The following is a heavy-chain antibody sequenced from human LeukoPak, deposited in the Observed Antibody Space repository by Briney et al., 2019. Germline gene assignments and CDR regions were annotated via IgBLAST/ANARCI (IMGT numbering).Heavy chain of an antibody. V-gene: IGHV3-48*04. CDR2: ISSSGSTI. D-gene: IGHD3-10*01. Sequence: GGSLRLSCAASGFTFSSYSMNWVRQAPGKGLEWVSYISSSGSTIYYADSVEGRFTISRDNAKNSLYLQMNSLRAEDTAVYYCARNYGSGSYLVWDYWGQGTLVTVSS. J-gene: IGHJ4*02. CDR3: ARNYGSGSYLVWDY. CDR1: GFTFSSYS.